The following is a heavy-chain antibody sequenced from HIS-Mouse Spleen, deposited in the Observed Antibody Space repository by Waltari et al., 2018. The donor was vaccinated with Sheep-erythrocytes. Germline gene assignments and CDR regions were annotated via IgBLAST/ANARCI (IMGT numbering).Heavy chain of an antibody. J-gene: IGHJ3*02. V-gene: IGHV3-9*01. CDR3: AKGAFDI. CDR1: GFTFDDYA. Sequence: EVQLVDSGGGLVQPGRSLRISCAASGFTFDDYAMHWVRQAPGKGLEWVSGISWNSGSIGYADSVKGRFTISRDNAKNSLYLQMNSLRAEDTALYYCAKGAFDIWGQGTMVTVSS. CDR2: ISWNSGSI.